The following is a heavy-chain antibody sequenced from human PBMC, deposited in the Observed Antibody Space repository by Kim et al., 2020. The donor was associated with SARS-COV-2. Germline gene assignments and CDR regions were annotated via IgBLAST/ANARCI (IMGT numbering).Heavy chain of an antibody. V-gene: IGHV6-1*01. J-gene: IGHJ4*02. D-gene: IGHD5-12*01. CDR2: TFYRSKWYN. Sequence: SQTLSLTCAISGDSVSSNTAAWSWIRQSPSRGLEWLGRTFYRSKWYNDYALSVKSRITINPDTSKNQFSLQLNSVTPEDTAVYYCARDGESGYTGYETFDYWGQGTLVTVSS. CDR3: ARDGESGYTGYETFDY. CDR1: GDSVSSNTAA.